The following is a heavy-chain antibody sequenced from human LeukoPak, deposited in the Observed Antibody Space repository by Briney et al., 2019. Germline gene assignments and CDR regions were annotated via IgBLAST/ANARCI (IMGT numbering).Heavy chain of an antibody. CDR3: GRTLPRRTTAAAAHLDS. D-gene: IGHD6-13*01. CDR2: INHSGST. Sequence: SETLSLTCAVYGGSFSGYYWSWIRQPPGKGLEWIGEINHSGSTNYNPSLKSRVTISVDTSKNQFSLMLTSVTAADTAVYYCGRTLPRRTTAAAAHLDSWGQGTLVTVSS. CDR1: GGSFSGYY. J-gene: IGHJ4*02. V-gene: IGHV4-34*01.